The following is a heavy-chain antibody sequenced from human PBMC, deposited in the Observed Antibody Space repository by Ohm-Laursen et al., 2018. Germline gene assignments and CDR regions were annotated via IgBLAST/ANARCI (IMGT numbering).Heavy chain of an antibody. CDR3: AKADSIAVAGNVPTLFDP. D-gene: IGHD6-19*01. J-gene: IGHJ5*02. CDR2: ISWNSGSI. Sequence: RLSCAASGFTFDDYAMHWVRQAPGKGLEWVSGISWNSGSIGYADSVKGRFTISRDNAKNSLYLQMNSLRAEDTALYYCAKADSIAVAGNVPTLFDPWGQGTLVTVSS. V-gene: IGHV3-9*01. CDR1: GFTFDDYA.